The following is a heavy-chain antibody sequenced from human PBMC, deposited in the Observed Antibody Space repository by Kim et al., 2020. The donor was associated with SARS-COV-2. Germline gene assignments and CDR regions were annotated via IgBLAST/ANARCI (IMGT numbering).Heavy chain of an antibody. V-gene: IGHV3-74*01. CDR2: GSER. CDR3: IRDFREFDF. J-gene: IGHJ4*02. Sequence: GSERNHADSVTGRFTIFRDNAKNTVYLQMKSLRAEETGVYYCIRDFREFDFWGQGVLVTVSS.